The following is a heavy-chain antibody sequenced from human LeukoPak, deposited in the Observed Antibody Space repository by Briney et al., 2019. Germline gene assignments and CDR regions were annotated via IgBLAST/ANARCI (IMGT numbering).Heavy chain of an antibody. Sequence: ASVKVSCKASGYTFTSYGISWVRQAPGQGLEWMGWISAYNGNTNYAQKFQGRVTMTRDTSISTAYMELSRLRSDDMAVYYCARAHDYSNYLLDYWGQGTLVTVSS. CDR3: ARAHDYSNYLLDY. D-gene: IGHD4-11*01. J-gene: IGHJ4*02. CDR2: ISAYNGNT. CDR1: GYTFTSYG. V-gene: IGHV1-18*03.